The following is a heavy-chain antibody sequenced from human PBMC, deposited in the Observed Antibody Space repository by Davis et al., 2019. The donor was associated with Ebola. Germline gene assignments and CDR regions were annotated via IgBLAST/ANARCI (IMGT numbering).Heavy chain of an antibody. D-gene: IGHD2-2*01. V-gene: IGHV3-21*01. J-gene: IGHJ3*02. Sequence: GESLKISCAASGFIFSTYSMSWVRQAPGKGLEWVSSISSDSDYIYYADSVKGRFTISRDNSKNTLYLQMNSLRAEDTAVYYCAKVQRGIWGQGTMVTVSS. CDR2: ISSDSDYI. CDR1: GFIFSTYS. CDR3: AKVQRGI.